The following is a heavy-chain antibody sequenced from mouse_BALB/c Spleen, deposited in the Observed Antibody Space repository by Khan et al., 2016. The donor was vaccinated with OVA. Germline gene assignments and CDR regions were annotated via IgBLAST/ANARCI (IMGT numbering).Heavy chain of an antibody. CDR1: GFSLTNYG. V-gene: IGHV2-6-1*01. Sequence: QVQLKESGPGLAAPSQSLSITCTISGFSLTNYGVHWVRQPPGRGLEWLVVIWSDGTTTYNSALKSRLTITKDNSQSQVFLKMNSLQTDDTAIYFCSRQPYDQYKIIDYWGQGTSVTVSS. D-gene: IGHD1-1*01. CDR2: IWSDGTT. J-gene: IGHJ4*01. CDR3: SRQPYDQYKIIDY.